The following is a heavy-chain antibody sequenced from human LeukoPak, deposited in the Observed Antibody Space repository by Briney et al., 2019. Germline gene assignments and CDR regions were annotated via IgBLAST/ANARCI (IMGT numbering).Heavy chain of an antibody. Sequence: SQTLSLTCAISGDSVSSNSVAWNWISQSPSRGLEWLGRTYYRSKWYMDYAVSVKSRISINPDTSKNQFSLQLNSVTPEDTAVYYCVRESYIAAADYWGQGTLVTVSS. D-gene: IGHD6-13*01. J-gene: IGHJ4*02. CDR2: TYYRSKWYM. CDR1: GDSVSSNSVA. V-gene: IGHV6-1*01. CDR3: VRESYIAAADY.